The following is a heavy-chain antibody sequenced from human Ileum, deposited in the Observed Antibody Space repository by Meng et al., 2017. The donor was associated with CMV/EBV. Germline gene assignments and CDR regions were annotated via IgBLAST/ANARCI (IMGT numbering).Heavy chain of an antibody. CDR3: ARWRGY. Sequence: SLKISCAASGLTFSSYSMTCVRQATGKGLEWVSSISSSSSYIYYADSVKGRFTNSRDNAKNSLYLQMNSLRAEDTAVYYCARWRGYWGQGTLVTVSS. CDR1: GLTFSSYS. D-gene: IGHD3-3*01. CDR2: ISSSSSYI. V-gene: IGHV3-21*01. J-gene: IGHJ4*02.